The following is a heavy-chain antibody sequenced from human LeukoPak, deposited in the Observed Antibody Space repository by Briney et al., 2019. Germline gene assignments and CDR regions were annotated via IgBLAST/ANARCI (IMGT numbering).Heavy chain of an antibody. CDR3: ARVSYSGGVY. J-gene: IGHJ4*02. CDR1: GFTFSTYW. V-gene: IGHV3-7*02. D-gene: IGHD6-25*01. CDR2: IKEDGSET. Sequence: GGSLRPSCAASGFTFSTYWMSWVRQAPGKGLEWVANIKEDGSETSYVDSVKGRFTISRDNAKNSVYLQMNSLRAEDTAVYYCARVSYSGGVYWGQGTLVTVSS.